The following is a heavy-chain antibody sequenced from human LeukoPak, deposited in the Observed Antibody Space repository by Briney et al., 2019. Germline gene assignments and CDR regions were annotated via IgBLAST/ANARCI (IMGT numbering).Heavy chain of an antibody. J-gene: IGHJ4*02. CDR2: IYRSGST. CDR1: GGSISSSNW. CDR3: ARDRGSSSWYFDY. V-gene: IGHV4-4*02. Sequence: SGTLSLTCAVSGGSISSSNWWSWVRQPPGKGLEWIGEIYRSGSTNYNPSLRSRVTISVDKSKNQFSLKLSSVTAADTAVYYCARDRGSSSWYFDYWGQGTLVTVSS. D-gene: IGHD6-13*01.